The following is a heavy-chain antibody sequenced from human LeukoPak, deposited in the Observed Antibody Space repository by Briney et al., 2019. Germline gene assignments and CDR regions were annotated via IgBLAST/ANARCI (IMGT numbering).Heavy chain of an antibody. V-gene: IGHV4-39*02. CDR1: GGSISSIGYY. CDR2: MYYSGAT. D-gene: IGHD6-13*01. J-gene: IGHJ5*02. CDR3: ARDPTAAGKGAWFDP. Sequence: SETLSLTCTVSGGSISSIGYYWGWIRQPPEKGLEGIGSMYYSGATYYNPSLKSRVTISVDTSKNQFSLKLSSVSAADTAVYYCARDPTAAGKGAWFDPWGQGTLVTVSS.